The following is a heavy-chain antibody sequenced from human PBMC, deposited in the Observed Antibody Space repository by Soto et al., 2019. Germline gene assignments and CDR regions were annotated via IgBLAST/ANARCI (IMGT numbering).Heavy chain of an antibody. V-gene: IGHV4-59*01. CDR1: GGSISSYY. D-gene: IGHD1-1*01. Sequence: KLSETLSLTCTVSGGSISSYYWSWIRQPPGKGLERIGYIYYSGSTNYNPSLKSRVTISVDTSKNQFSLKLSSVTAADTAVYYCARVRRTQTPKQRPGKNDYYDGMDVWGQGTTVTVSS. CDR3: ARVRRTQTPKQRPGKNDYYDGMDV. CDR2: IYYSGST. J-gene: IGHJ6*02.